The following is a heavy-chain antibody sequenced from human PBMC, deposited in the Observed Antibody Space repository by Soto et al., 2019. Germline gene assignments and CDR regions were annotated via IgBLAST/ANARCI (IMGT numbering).Heavy chain of an antibody. J-gene: IGHJ5*02. V-gene: IGHV4-34*01. CDR3: ARGYNWNYFRYNWFDP. Sequence: LSLTCAVYGGSFSGYYWSWIRQPPGKGLEWIGEINHSGSTNYNPSLKSRVTISVDTSKNQFSLKLSSVTAADTAVYYCARGYNWNYFRYNWFDPWGQGTLVTVSS. CDR1: GGSFSGYY. D-gene: IGHD1-7*01. CDR2: INHSGST.